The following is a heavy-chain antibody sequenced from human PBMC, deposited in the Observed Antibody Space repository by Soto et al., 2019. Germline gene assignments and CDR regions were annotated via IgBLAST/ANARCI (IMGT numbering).Heavy chain of an antibody. CDR2: INAGNGNT. J-gene: IGHJ4*02. CDR3: ARGRNVYDFDF. CDR1: GYAFTSYS. Sequence: QVQLVQSGAEVKKPGASVKVSCKASGYAFTSYSMHWVRQAPGQRLEWMGWINAGNGNTKYSQKFQGRVTITRDTSASTAYMELSSLRSEDTAVDYCARGRNVYDFDFWGQGTLVTVSS. V-gene: IGHV1-3*01. D-gene: IGHD3-16*01.